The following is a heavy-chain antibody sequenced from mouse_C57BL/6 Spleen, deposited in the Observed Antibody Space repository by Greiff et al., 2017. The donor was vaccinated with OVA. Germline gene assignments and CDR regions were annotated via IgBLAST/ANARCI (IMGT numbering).Heavy chain of an antibody. CDR1: GFTFSDYY. V-gene: IGHV5-16*01. Sequence: EVKLVESEGGLVQPGSSMKLSCTASGFTFSDYYMAWVRQVPEKGLEWVANINHDGSSTYYLDSLKSRFIISRDNAKNTLYMQMSSLKSEDTATYYCAIASAYYSIHYAMDYWGQGTSVTVSS. D-gene: IGHD2-5*01. CDR3: AIASAYYSIHYAMDY. CDR2: INHDGSST. J-gene: IGHJ4*01.